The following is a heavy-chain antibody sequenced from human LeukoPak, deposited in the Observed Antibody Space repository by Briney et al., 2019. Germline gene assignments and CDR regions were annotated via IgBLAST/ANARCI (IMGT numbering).Heavy chain of an antibody. J-gene: IGHJ6*03. Sequence: ASVKVSCKVSGYTLTELSMQWVRQAPGKGLEWMGGFDPEDGETIYAQKFQGRVTITTDESTSTAYMELSSLRSEDTAVYYCARGRIYDRYDYYYYMDVWGKGTTVTVSS. CDR1: GYTLTELS. D-gene: IGHD2-21*01. CDR3: ARGRIYDRYDYYYYMDV. V-gene: IGHV1-24*01. CDR2: FDPEDGET.